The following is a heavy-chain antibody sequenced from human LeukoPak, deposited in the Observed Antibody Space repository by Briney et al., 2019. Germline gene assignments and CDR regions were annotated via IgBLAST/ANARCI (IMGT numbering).Heavy chain of an antibody. CDR2: ISSSSSYI. CDR3: ARDKQYYDSSGYFDY. V-gene: IGHV3-21*01. Sequence: GGSLRLSCAASGFTFSSYSMNWVRQAPGKGLEWVSSISSSSSYIYYADSVKGRFTISRDNAKNSLYLQMNSLRAEDTAVYYCARDKQYYDSSGYFDYWGREPWSPSPQ. J-gene: IGHJ4*02. D-gene: IGHD3-22*01. CDR1: GFTFSSYS.